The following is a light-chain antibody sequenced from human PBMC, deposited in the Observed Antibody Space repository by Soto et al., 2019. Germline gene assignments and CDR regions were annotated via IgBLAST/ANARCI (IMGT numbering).Light chain of an antibody. V-gene: IGLV2-18*02. J-gene: IGLJ1*01. CDR1: SSDDSSYNR. Sequence: QSVLTQPPSVSGSPGQSVTISCTGTSSDDSSYNRVSWYQQPPSTAPKLMIYEVSNRPSGVLDRFSGSKSGNTASQTIYGLQAEDEADYYCSSYTSSSTYVFGTGTKVTVL. CDR2: EVS. CDR3: SSYTSSSTYV.